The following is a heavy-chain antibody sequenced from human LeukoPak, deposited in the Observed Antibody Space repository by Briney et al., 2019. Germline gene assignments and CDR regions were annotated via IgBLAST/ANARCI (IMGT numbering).Heavy chain of an antibody. V-gene: IGHV3-23*01. J-gene: IGHJ5*02. CDR2: ISGSGGST. Sequence: PGGSLGPSCAASGFTFSSYAMSWVRQAPGKGLEWVSAISGSGGSTYYADSVKGRFTISRDNSKNTLYLQMNSLRAEDTAVYYCAKDVAVAVVFRFDPWGQGTLITVSS. CDR1: GFTFSSYA. CDR3: AKDVAVAVVFRFDP. D-gene: IGHD6-19*01.